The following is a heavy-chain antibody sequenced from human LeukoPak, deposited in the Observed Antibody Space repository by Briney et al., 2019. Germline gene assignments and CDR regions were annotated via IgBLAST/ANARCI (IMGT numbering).Heavy chain of an antibody. J-gene: IGHJ4*02. Sequence: SETLSLTCTVSGGFISSSSYYWGWIRQPPGKGLEWIGSIYYSGSTYYNPSLKSRVTISVDTSKNQFSLKLSSVTAADTAVYYCAREKRDCRPRYCSSTSYPDYWGQGTLVTVSS. D-gene: IGHD2-2*01. CDR2: IYYSGST. V-gene: IGHV4-39*02. CDR1: GGFISSSSYY. CDR3: AREKRDCRPRYCSSTSYPDY.